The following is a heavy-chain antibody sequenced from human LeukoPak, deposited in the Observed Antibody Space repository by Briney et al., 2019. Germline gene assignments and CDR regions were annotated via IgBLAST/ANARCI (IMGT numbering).Heavy chain of an antibody. Sequence: GGSLRLSCAASGFTFDDYAMHWVRQAPGKGLEWVSGISWNSGSIGYADSVKGRFTTSRDNAKNSLYLQMNSLRAEDMALYYCAKGSYSSSWFPFDYWGQGTLVTVSS. CDR2: ISWNSGSI. V-gene: IGHV3-9*03. J-gene: IGHJ4*02. CDR1: GFTFDDYA. CDR3: AKGSYSSSWFPFDY. D-gene: IGHD6-13*01.